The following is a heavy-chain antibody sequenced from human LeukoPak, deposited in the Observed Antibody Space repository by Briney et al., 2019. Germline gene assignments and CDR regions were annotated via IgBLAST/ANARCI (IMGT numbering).Heavy chain of an antibody. J-gene: IGHJ3*02. CDR3: AKSNGYGLVDI. D-gene: IGHD3-10*01. Sequence: SETLSLTCTVSGYSISSAYYWGWIRQPPGKGLEWIGTLHHSGSTSYNPSLKSRVTMSVDTSKNQFSLKLSSVTAADTAVYYCAKSNGYGLVDIWGQGTMVTVSS. CDR2: LHHSGST. V-gene: IGHV4-38-2*02. CDR1: GYSISSAYY.